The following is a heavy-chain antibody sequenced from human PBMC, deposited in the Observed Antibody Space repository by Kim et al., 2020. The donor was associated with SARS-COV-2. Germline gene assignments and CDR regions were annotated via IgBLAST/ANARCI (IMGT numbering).Heavy chain of an antibody. V-gene: IGHV3-30*04. D-gene: IGHD1-26*01. CDR3: ARELGEGSRSNYYYYYGMDV. Sequence: GGSLRLSCAASGFTFSSYAMHWVRQAPGKGLEWVAVISYDGSNKYYADSVKGRFTISRDNSKNTLYLQMNSLRAEDTAVYYCARELGEGSRSNYYYYYGMDVWGQGTTVTVSS. CDR1: GFTFSSYA. CDR2: ISYDGSNK. J-gene: IGHJ6*02.